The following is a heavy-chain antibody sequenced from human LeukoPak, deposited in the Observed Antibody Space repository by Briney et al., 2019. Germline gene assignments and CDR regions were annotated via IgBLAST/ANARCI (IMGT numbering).Heavy chain of an antibody. D-gene: IGHD2-2*01. CDR2: ISYDGSNK. CDR3: AKILSGDIVVVP. J-gene: IGHJ5*02. CDR1: GFTFSSYG. Sequence: GGSLRLSCAASGFTFSSYGMHWVRQAPGKGLEWVAVISYDGSNKYYADSVKGRFTISRDNSKNTLYLQMNSLRAEDTAVYYCAKILSGDIVVVPWGQGTLVTVSS. V-gene: IGHV3-30*18.